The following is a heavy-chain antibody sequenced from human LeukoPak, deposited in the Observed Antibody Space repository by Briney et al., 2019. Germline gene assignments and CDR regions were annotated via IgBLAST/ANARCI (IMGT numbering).Heavy chain of an antibody. V-gene: IGHV1-18*01. D-gene: IGHD6-19*01. CDR3: ARVFPLKVAGFDY. CDR2: ISAYNGNT. CDR1: GYTFTSFG. Sequence: ASVKVSCKASGYTFTSFGLSWVRQAPGQGLEWMGWISAYNGNTNYAQELQGRVTMTTDTSTSTAYMDLRSLRSDDTAVYYCARVFPLKVAGFDYWGQGTLVTVSS. J-gene: IGHJ4*02.